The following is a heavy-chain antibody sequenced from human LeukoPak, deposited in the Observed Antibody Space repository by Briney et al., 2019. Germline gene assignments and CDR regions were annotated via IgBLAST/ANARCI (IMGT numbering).Heavy chain of an antibody. Sequence: PGGSLRLSCVASGFTFSSYAMDWVRQAPGKGLEWVSVISGSGLSTSYADSVKGRFTISRDNSKNSLYLQMNSLRAEDTAVYYCARRRIAAAGKSPLYYYYYMDVWGKGTTVTISS. CDR2: ISGSGLST. CDR1: GFTFSSYA. V-gene: IGHV3-23*01. D-gene: IGHD6-13*01. J-gene: IGHJ6*03. CDR3: ARRRIAAAGKSPLYYYYYMDV.